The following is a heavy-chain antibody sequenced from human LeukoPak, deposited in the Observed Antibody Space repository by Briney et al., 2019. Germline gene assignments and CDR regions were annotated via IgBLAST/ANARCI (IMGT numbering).Heavy chain of an antibody. CDR3: ARDPGVTTGTYYFDS. Sequence: PSETLSLTCTVSGASVSSGSYYWTWLRQPPGKGLEWLGYIFYSGSTNYNPSLDSRVTISFDTSKNQFSLKLTSVTAADTAVYYCARDPGVTTGTYYFDSWGQGSLVTVSS. V-gene: IGHV4-61*01. J-gene: IGHJ4*02. CDR1: GASVSSGSYY. CDR2: IFYSGST. D-gene: IGHD1-1*01.